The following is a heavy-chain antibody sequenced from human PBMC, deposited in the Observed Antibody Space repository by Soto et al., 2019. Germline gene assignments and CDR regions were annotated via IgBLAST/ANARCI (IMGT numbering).Heavy chain of an antibody. CDR1: GGTFSSYA. J-gene: IGHJ1*01. V-gene: IGHV1-69*13. CDR3: ARGYYDSRLTPEYFQH. CDR2: IIPIFGTA. Sequence: GASVKVSCKASGGTFSSYAISWVRQAPGQGLEWMGGIIPIFGTANYAQKFQGRVTITADESTSTAYMELSSLRSEDTAVYYCARGYYDSRLTPEYFQHWGQGTQVTVS. D-gene: IGHD3-22*01.